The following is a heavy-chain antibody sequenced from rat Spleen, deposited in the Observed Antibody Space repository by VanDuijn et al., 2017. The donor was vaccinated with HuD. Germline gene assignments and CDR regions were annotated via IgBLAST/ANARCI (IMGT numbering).Heavy chain of an antibody. CDR2: INVGGDIT. D-gene: IGHD1-10*01. V-gene: IGHV5-25*01. CDR1: KFTFSNDA. J-gene: IGHJ3*01. CDR3: ARHGIYNNYGWFAY. Sequence: EVQLVESGGGLVQPGRSLKLSCAASKFTFSNDAMAWVRQAPTKGLEWVASINVGGDITYYRDSVKGRFTISRDNAKSTLYLQMDSLRSEDTASYYCARHGIYNNYGWFAYWGQGTLVTVSS.